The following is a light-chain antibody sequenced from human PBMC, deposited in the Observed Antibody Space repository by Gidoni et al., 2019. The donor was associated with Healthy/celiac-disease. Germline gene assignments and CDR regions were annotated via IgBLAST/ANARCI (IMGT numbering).Light chain of an antibody. Sequence: IQMTQSPSSLSASVGNRFTITCQASQDISNYLNWYQQKPGKAPKLLIYDASNLETGVPSRFSGSGSGTDFTFTISSLQPEDIATYYCQQTLTFGGGTKVEIK. V-gene: IGKV1-33*01. CDR3: QQTLT. J-gene: IGKJ4*01. CDR1: QDISNY. CDR2: DAS.